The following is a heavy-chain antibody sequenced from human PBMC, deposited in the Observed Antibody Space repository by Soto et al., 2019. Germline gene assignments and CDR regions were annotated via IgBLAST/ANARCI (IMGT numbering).Heavy chain of an antibody. CDR2: IIPNFGTA. J-gene: IGHJ6*02. CDR3: ARGPPPRAYELGWGYYDYGMDV. D-gene: IGHD2-2*01. CDR1: GGTFSSYA. V-gene: IGHV1-69*13. Sequence: ASVKVSCKASGGTFSSYAISWVRQAPGQGLEWMGGIIPNFGTANYAQKFQGRVTITADESTSTAYMELSSLRSEDTAVYYCARGPPPRAYELGWGYYDYGMDVWGQGTTVTVSS.